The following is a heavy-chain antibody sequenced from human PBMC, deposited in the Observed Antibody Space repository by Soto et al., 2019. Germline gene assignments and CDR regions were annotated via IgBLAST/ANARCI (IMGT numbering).Heavy chain of an antibody. J-gene: IGHJ4*02. V-gene: IGHV3-74*01. CDR1: GFTFSNYW. D-gene: IGHD2-8*01. Sequence: EVQLVESGGGLVQAGGSLRLSCVASGFTFSNYWIHWVRQPPGKGLVWVSRIGNNGKSINYAYSVNGRFTISRDNAINAVYLQMNDLRVEDTAMYYCSGWRVGVFEPLDHGGQGTLVTVSS. CDR3: SGWRVGVFEPLDH. CDR2: IGNNGKSI.